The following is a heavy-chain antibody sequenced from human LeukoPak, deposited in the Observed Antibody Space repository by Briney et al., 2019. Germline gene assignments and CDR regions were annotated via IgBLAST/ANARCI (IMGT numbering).Heavy chain of an antibody. J-gene: IGHJ4*02. CDR3: ATAPWGYSSGWYFFDY. D-gene: IGHD6-19*01. CDR1: GGSISSYY. V-gene: IGHV4-59*01. Sequence: PSETLSLTCTVSGGSISSYYWSWIRRPPGKGLEWIGRIYYSGSTNYNPSLKSRVTISVDTSKNQFSLKLSSVTAADTAVYYCATAPWGYSSGWYFFDYWGQGTLVTVSS. CDR2: IYYSGST.